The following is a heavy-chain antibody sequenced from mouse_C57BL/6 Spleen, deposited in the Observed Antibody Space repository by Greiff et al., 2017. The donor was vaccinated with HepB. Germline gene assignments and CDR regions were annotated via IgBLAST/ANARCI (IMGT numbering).Heavy chain of an antibody. D-gene: IGHD2-1*01. Sequence: VQLQQPGTELVKPGASVKLSCKASGYTFTSYGMNWVKQRPGQGLEWIGRIYPSNGGTNYNEKFKGKATLTVDKSSSTAYMQLSSLTSEDSAVYFCARYDSGSVHYFDYWGQGTTLTVSS. CDR2: IYPSNGGT. CDR1: GYTFTSYG. J-gene: IGHJ2*01. V-gene: IGHV1-53*01. CDR3: ARYDSGSVHYFDY.